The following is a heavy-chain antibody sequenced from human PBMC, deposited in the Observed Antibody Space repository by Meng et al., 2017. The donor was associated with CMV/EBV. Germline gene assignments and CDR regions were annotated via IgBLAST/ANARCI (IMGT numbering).Heavy chain of an antibody. V-gene: IGHV4-39*07. Sequence: LRSQEAGPGLVKPSETPSLPCTVSGGSFSSSSYYWGWIRQPPGKGLEWIGSIYYSGSTYYNPSLKSRVTISVDTSKNQFSLKLSSVTAADTAVYYCARVGYYYERGLGYWGQGTLVTVSS. CDR1: GGSFSSSSYY. CDR3: ARVGYYYERGLGY. D-gene: IGHD3-22*01. CDR2: IYYSGST. J-gene: IGHJ4*02.